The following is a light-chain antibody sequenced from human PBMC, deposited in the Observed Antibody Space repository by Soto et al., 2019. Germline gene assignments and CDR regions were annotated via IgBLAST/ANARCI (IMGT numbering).Light chain of an antibody. CDR2: AAS. Sequence: DIQMTQSPSSLSASVGDRVTITCRASQTISGYLNWYQQKPGKAPKLLIYAASTLQSGVPSRFIGSGSGTDFTLTIRSLQPEDFATYYCQQSYKTWTFGQGTKVEIK. CDR1: QTISGY. CDR3: QQSYKTWT. J-gene: IGKJ1*01. V-gene: IGKV1-39*01.